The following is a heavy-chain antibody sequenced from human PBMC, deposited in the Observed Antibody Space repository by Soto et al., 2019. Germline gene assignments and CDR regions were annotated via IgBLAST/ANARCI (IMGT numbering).Heavy chain of an antibody. CDR1: GGSISSSNW. J-gene: IGHJ4*02. CDR3: ARDRLPGTTSYFDY. D-gene: IGHD1-7*01. V-gene: IGHV4-4*02. Sequence: SETLSLTCAVSGGSISSSNWWSWVRQPPGKGLEWIGEIYHSGSTNYNPSLKSRVTISVDKSKSQFSLKLSSVTAADTAVYYCARDRLPGTTSYFDYWGQGTLVTVSS. CDR2: IYHSGST.